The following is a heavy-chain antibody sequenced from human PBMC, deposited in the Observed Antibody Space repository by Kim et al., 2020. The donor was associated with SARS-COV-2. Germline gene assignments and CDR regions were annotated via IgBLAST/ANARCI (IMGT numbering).Heavy chain of an antibody. D-gene: IGHD6-13*01. V-gene: IGHV4-31*03. J-gene: IGHJ4*02. CDR3: ARREDAAAGTLFDY. CDR2: IYYSGST. Sequence: SETLSLTCTVSGGSISSGGYYWSWIRQHPGKGLEWIGYIYYSGSTYYNPSLKSRVTISVDTSKNQFSLKLSSVTAADTAVCYCARREDAAAGTLFDYWGQGTLVTVSS. CDR1: GGSISSGGYY.